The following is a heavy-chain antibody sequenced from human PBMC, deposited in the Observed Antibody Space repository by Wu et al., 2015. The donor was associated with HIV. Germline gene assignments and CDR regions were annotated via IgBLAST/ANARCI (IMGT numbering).Heavy chain of an antibody. Sequence: SSDINWVRQASGQGLEWMGWMNPDSGNTGYAQKFQGRVTMTRNTSINTAYMDLGSLRPEDTAVYYCARARISAAGTIVYYFDFWGQGTLVTVSS. D-gene: IGHD6-13*01. J-gene: IGHJ4*02. CDR3: ARARISAAGTIVYYFDF. CDR1: SSD. V-gene: IGHV1-8*01. CDR2: MNPDSGNT.